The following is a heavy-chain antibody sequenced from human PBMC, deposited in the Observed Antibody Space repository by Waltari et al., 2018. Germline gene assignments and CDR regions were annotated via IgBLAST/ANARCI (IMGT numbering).Heavy chain of an antibody. Sequence: QVQLQESGPGLVKPSETLSLTCAVSGYSISSGYYWGWIRQPPGKRLEWIGSIYHSGSTYYNPSLKSRVTISVDTSKNQFSLKLSSVTAADTAVYYCARRDDYGDPGFDPWGQGTLVTVSS. J-gene: IGHJ5*02. CDR2: IYHSGST. CDR3: ARRDDYGDPGFDP. D-gene: IGHD4-17*01. V-gene: IGHV4-38-2*01. CDR1: GYSISSGYY.